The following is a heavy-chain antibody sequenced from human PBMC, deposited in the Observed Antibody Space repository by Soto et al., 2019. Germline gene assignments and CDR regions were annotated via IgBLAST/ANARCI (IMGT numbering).Heavy chain of an antibody. CDR3: ARDLSSIKIFYH. CDR1: GSTFPSYS. CDR2: INPSGGST. J-gene: IGHJ4*02. V-gene: IGHV1-46*01. Sequence: ASVKSSSTASGSTFPSYSMHWVQQPPGQGLEWMGIINPSGGSTSYAQKFQGRVTMTRDTSTSTVYMELSSLRSEDTAVYYCARDLSSIKIFYHCAQGTLLTLS. D-gene: IGHD6-13*01.